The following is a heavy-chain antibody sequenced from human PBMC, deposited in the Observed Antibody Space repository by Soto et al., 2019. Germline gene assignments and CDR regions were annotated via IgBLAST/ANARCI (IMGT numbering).Heavy chain of an antibody. D-gene: IGHD6-19*01. Sequence: QVQLVQSGAEVKKPGASVKVSCKASGYTFTSYDINWVRQATGQGLEWMGWMNPNSGNTGYAQKFQGRVTMTRNTSISTAYMELSSLRSEDTAVYYCARWPRYSSGWSRDCYYGMDVWGQGTTVTVSS. V-gene: IGHV1-8*01. CDR3: ARWPRYSSGWSRDCYYGMDV. CDR2: MNPNSGNT. CDR1: GYTFTSYD. J-gene: IGHJ6*02.